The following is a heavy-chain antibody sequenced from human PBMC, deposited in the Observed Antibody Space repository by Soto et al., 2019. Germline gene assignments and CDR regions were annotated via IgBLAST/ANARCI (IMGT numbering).Heavy chain of an antibody. V-gene: IGHV1-8*01. J-gene: IGHJ6*01. CDR2: MNPNSVNT. CDR3: AREISYGMEV. CDR1: GYTFTSYD. Sequence: QVQLVQSGAEVKKPGASVKVSCKASGYTFTSYDINWVRQATGQGLEWMGWMNPNSVNTGYAQKCQGRVTMTRNTARSTAYTELRSLRSEDTAVYYCAREISYGMEVWGQGTTVTVSS.